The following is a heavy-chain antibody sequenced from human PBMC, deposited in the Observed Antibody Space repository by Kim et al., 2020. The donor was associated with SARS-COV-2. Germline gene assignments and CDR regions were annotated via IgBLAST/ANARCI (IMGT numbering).Heavy chain of an antibody. D-gene: IGHD4-17*01. CDR1: GYIFTTYY. J-gene: IGHJ3*02. V-gene: IGHV1-2*06. Sequence: ASVKVSCKASGYIFTTYYIHWVLHVPGRGLEWMGRINPASGGTNYPRKFQDRVSMTSDTSIGTAYLEVTSLNYDDAAVYYCARGYDYGDYFYAFDIWGQGTKISVSS. CDR3: ARGYDYGDYFYAFDI. CDR2: INPASGGT.